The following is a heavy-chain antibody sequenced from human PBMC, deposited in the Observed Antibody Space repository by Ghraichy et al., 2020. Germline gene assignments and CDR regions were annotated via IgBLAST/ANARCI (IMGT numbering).Heavy chain of an antibody. CDR3: AKEGGRLGEGAFDV. D-gene: IGHD3-10*01. J-gene: IGHJ3*01. CDR2: LGADGRST. CDR1: EFTFDGYP. Sequence: GGSLRLSCAVSEFTFDGYPMTWVRQAPGKGLEWVSTLGADGRSTFYAYSVKGRFTISRDKSKRTMYLQMNSLRADDTAVYYCAKEGGRLGEGAFDVWGQGTKVTVSS. V-gene: IGHV3-23*01.